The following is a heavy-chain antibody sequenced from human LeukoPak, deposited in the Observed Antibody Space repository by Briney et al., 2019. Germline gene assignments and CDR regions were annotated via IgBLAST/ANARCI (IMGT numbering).Heavy chain of an antibody. Sequence: GGSLRLSCAASGFTFSSYAMHWVRQAPGKGLEGVAVISYDGSNKYYADSVKGRFTISRDNSKNTLYLQMNSLRAEDTAVYYCARGGIAAAGSFDYWGQGTLVTVSS. CDR3: ARGGIAAAGSFDY. CDR2: ISYDGSNK. CDR1: GFTFSSYA. D-gene: IGHD6-13*01. V-gene: IGHV3-30-3*01. J-gene: IGHJ4*02.